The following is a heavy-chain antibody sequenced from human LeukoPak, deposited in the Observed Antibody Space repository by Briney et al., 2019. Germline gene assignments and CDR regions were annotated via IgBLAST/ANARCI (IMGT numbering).Heavy chain of an antibody. CDR3: ARDVNYAFDY. Sequence: ASVKVSCKASVYTFSAYYMHWVRQAPGQGLEWMGWIDATSGGTKYAQKFQGRVTITRDTSIGTAYMELNSLISDDTAVYYCARDVNYAFDYWGQGTLITVSS. CDR2: IDATSGGT. V-gene: IGHV1-2*02. J-gene: IGHJ4*02. CDR1: VYTFSAYY. D-gene: IGHD3-16*01.